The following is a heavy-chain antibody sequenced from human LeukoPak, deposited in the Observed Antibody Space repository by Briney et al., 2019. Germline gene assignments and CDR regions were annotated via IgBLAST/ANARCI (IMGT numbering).Heavy chain of an antibody. CDR3: ARERYYYDSSGYPKALFDY. D-gene: IGHD3-22*01. CDR1: GGSISSYY. Sequence: SETLSLTCTVSGGSISSYYWSWIRQPAGEGLEWIGRIYTSGSTNYNPSLKSRVTMSVDTSKNQSSLKLSSVTAADTAVYYCARERYYYDSSGYPKALFDYWGQGTLVTVSS. V-gene: IGHV4-4*07. J-gene: IGHJ4*02. CDR2: IYTSGST.